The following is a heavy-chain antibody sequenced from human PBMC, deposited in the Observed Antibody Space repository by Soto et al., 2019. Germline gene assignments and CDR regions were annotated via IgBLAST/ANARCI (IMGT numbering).Heavy chain of an antibody. J-gene: IGHJ6*02. CDR2: XXXDGSNT. CDR1: EFTFGNYW. V-gene: IGHV3-74*01. CDR3: XXXXXXXXXXXXXXXXXXXXDA. Sequence: EVQLVGSGGGSVQPGGXLRLSXAASEFTFGNYWMHWVRXXPGXXXXXXXXXXXDGSNTDYADSVMGRFTVSRDNAKKTVYLQMNSLRGEDXXVYXXXXXXXXXXXXXXXXXXXXXXDAWGQGITVTVSS.